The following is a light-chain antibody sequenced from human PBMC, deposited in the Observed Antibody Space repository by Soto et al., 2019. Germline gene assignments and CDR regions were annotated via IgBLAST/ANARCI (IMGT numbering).Light chain of an antibody. J-gene: IGKJ1*01. CDR2: RAS. CDR1: QSFTSW. V-gene: IGKV1-5*03. CDR3: QHFNSYSWT. Sequence: DIQITQSPSTLSASVGDRVTITCRASQSFTSWLAWYQQKPGKAPKLLIYRASSLGSGVPSRFSGSGSGTEFTLTISSLQPDDFATYYCQHFNSYSWTFGQGTKVEIK.